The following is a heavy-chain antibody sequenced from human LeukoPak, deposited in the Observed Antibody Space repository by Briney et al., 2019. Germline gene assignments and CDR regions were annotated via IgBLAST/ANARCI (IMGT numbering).Heavy chain of an antibody. J-gene: IGHJ6*03. Sequence: GGSLRLSCAASRFTFSNYWMNWVRQAPGKGLEWVANIKEDGSEKYYVDSVRGRFTISRDNAKNSLYLQMNSLGGDDTALYYCARGKAALMDVWGKRTTVTVSS. D-gene: IGHD6-6*01. CDR2: IKEDGSEK. CDR1: RFTFSNYW. CDR3: ARGKAALMDV. V-gene: IGHV3-7*04.